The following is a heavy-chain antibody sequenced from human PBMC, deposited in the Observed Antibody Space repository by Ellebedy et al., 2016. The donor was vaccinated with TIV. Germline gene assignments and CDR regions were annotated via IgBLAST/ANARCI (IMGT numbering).Heavy chain of an antibody. J-gene: IGHJ4*02. CDR2: ISNTDTI. CDR3: AGHGDRAMTH. V-gene: IGHV3-48*01. CDR1: GFTFSSYS. D-gene: IGHD5-18*01. Sequence: GESLKISCAASGFTFSSYSMNWVRQAPGKGLEWVSYISNTDTIYYADSVRGRFTISRDNSKNTLYLQMNSLRAEDTAVYYCAGHGDRAMTHWGQGTLVTVSS.